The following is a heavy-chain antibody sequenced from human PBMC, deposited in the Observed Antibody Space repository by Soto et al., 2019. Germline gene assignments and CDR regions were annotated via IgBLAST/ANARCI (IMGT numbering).Heavy chain of an antibody. CDR1: GDSVSTNIAS. V-gene: IGHV6-1*01. CDR3: ARDAAPTLNYPHGMDV. J-gene: IGHJ6*02. D-gene: IGHD1-7*01. CDR2: TLYRSSKWYN. Sequence: SQTLSLTCAISGDSVSTNIASWSWIRQSPSRGLEWLGRTLYRSSKWYNEYAVSVKSRMTINPDTSKNQFSLQLNSVTPEDTAVYYCARDAAPTLNYPHGMDVWGQGTAVTVSS.